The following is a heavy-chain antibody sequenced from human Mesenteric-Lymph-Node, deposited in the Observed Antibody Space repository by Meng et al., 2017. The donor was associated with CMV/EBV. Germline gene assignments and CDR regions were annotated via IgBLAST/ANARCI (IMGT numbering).Heavy chain of an antibody. CDR3: ATSRYSGYDYLGRAAPPTDY. CDR2: ISSSGSTI. V-gene: IGHV3-48*04. D-gene: IGHD5-12*01. Sequence: GGSLRLSCAASGFTFSSYAIHWVRQAPGKGLEWVSYISSSGSTIYYADSVKGRFTISRDNAKNSLYLQMNSLRAEDTAVYYCATSRYSGYDYLGRAAPPTDYWGQGTLVTVSS. J-gene: IGHJ4*02. CDR1: GFTFSSYA.